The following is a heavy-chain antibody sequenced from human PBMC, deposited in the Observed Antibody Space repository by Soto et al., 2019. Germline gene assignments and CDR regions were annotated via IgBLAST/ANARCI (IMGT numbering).Heavy chain of an antibody. J-gene: IGHJ6*02. CDR3: ARGRTAYYGSGSYSLYYYYCMDV. V-gene: IGHV4-31*03. CDR1: GGSISSGGYY. CDR2: IYYSGST. D-gene: IGHD3-10*01. Sequence: PSETLSLTCTVSGGSISSGGYYWSWIRQHPGKGLEWIGYIYYSGSTYYNPSLKSRVTISVDTSKNQFSLKLSSVTAADTAVYYCARGRTAYYGSGSYSLYYYYCMDVWGQGTTVTVSS.